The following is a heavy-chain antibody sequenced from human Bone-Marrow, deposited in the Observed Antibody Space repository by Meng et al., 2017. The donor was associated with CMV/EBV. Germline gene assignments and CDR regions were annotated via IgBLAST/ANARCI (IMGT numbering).Heavy chain of an antibody. Sequence: GGSLRLSCAASGFTFSNYAMHWVRQAPGKGPEWVAIIWYDGNNKYYTDSVKGRFTISRDNSKNTLYLQMNSLRAEDTAVYYCARGYYGSGSPIYWGQGTLVTVSS. V-gene: IGHV3-30*02. J-gene: IGHJ4*02. D-gene: IGHD3-10*01. CDR3: ARGYYGSGSPIY. CDR2: IWYDGNNK. CDR1: GFTFSNYA.